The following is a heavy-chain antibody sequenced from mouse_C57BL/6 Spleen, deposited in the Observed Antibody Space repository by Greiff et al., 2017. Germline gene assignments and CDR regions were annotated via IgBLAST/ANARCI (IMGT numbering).Heavy chain of an antibody. CDR3: ARDAGYSYAMDY. J-gene: IGHJ4*01. V-gene: IGHV7-1*01. Sequence: EVKLMESGGGLVQSGRSLRLSCATSGFTFSDFYMEWVRQAPGKGLEWIAASRNKANDYTTEYSASVKGRFIVSRDTSQSILYLQMNALRAEDTAIYYCARDAGYSYAMDYWGQGTSVTVSS. CDR2: SRNKANDYTT. CDR1: GFTFSDFY. D-gene: IGHD2-3*01.